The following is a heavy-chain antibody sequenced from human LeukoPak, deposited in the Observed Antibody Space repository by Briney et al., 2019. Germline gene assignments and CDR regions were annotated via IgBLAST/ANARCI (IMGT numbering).Heavy chain of an antibody. V-gene: IGHV3-7*01. CDR1: GFTFSSYW. J-gene: IGHJ4*02. CDR3: AREAALIVATSEGFDY. Sequence: GGSLRLSCAASGFTFSSYWMSWVRQAPGKGLEWVANIKQDGSEKYYVDSVKGRFTTSRDNAKNSLYLQMNSLRAEDTAVYYCAREAALIVATSEGFDYWGQGTLVTVSS. CDR2: IKQDGSEK. D-gene: IGHD5-12*01.